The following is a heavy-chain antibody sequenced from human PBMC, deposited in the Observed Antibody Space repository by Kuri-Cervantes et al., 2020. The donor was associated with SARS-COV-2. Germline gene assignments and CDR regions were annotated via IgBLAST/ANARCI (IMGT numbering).Heavy chain of an antibody. CDR3: ARVPRRNSPHRDKTYCRSSRSYYYYYMDV. CDR1: GGSISSSSYY. J-gene: IGHJ6*03. CDR2: IYYSGST. V-gene: IGHV4-39*01. D-gene: IGHD6-6*01. Sequence: GSLRLSCTVSGGSISSSSYYWGWIRQPPGKGLEWIGSIYYSGSTYYNPSLKSRVTISVDTSKNQFSLKLSSVTAADTAVYYCARVPRRNSPHRDKTYCRSSRSYYYYYMDVWGKGTTVTVSS.